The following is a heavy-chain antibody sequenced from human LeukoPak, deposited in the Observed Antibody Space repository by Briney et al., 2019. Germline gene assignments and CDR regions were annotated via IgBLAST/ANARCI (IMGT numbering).Heavy chain of an antibody. CDR2: SIPIFCIA. D-gene: IGHD1-1*01. Sequence: GASVKVSCKASGGTFSSYAIIWVRQAAGQGLAWMGRSIPIFCIAIYAQKFQGRVTITADKSTSTAYMELSSLRSEDTAVYYCARGPHGLDNWNDGGAYDYWGQGTLVTVSS. CDR1: GGTFSSYA. V-gene: IGHV1-69*04. CDR3: ARGPHGLDNWNDGGAYDY. J-gene: IGHJ4*02.